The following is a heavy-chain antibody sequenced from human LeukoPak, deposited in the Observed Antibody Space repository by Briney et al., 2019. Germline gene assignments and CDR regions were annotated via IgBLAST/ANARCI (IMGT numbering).Heavy chain of an antibody. Sequence: ASVKVSCKASGYTFTSYGISWVRQAPGQGLERMGWISAYNGNTNYAQKLQGRVTMTTDTSTSTAYIELRSLRSDDTAVYYCAREGGGDILTGYYYFDYWGQGTLVTVSS. CDR3: AREGGGDILTGYYYFDY. D-gene: IGHD3-9*01. CDR1: GYTFTSYG. CDR2: ISAYNGNT. V-gene: IGHV1-18*01. J-gene: IGHJ4*02.